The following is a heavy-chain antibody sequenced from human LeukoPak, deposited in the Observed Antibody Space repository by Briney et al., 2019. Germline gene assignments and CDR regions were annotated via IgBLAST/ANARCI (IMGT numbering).Heavy chain of an antibody. CDR3: GRLLDYDNSGDPDTFVI. V-gene: IGHV4-59*13. D-gene: IGHD3-22*01. J-gene: IGHJ3*02. Sequence: SESLSLTCAGSGVSISSYYWSWVRQSPGKRLEWIAAINYNGSTKFNPSLQSRVTISLDTSNSHLCLQLRSVTAADSAVYYCGRLLDYDNSGDPDTFVIWGQGTMVTVFS. CDR1: GVSISSYY. CDR2: INYNGST.